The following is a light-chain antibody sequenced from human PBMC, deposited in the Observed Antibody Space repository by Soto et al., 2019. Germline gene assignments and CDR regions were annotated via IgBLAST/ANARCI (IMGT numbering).Light chain of an antibody. J-gene: IGKJ2*01. CDR2: GAS. Sequence: EIVMTQSPATLSVSPGERATLSCRASQSVSSNLAWYQQKPGQAPRLLIYGASTRATGIPARFSGGGSGTTFSLIISSLQSEDFAVYYCQQYNNWLLYTFGQGTKLEIK. V-gene: IGKV3-15*01. CDR3: QQYNNWLLYT. CDR1: QSVSSN.